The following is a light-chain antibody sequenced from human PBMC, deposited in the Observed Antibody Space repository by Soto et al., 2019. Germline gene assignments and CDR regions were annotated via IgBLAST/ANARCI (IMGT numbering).Light chain of an antibody. V-gene: IGKV3-15*01. Sequence: EMVLTQSPVTLSVSPGERATLSCRASQSIGSNLAWYQQKPGQAPRLLIYGASTRAASIPARFSGSGSGTEFTLTISSLQSEDFAVYYCQQDNNWPWTFGQGTKVEIE. CDR3: QQDNNWPWT. CDR2: GAS. J-gene: IGKJ1*01. CDR1: QSIGSN.